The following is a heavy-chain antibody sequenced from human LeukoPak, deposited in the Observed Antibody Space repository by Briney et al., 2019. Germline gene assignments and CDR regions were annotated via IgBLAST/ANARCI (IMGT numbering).Heavy chain of an antibody. V-gene: IGHV4-34*01. J-gene: IGHJ4*02. CDR2: INHSGST. D-gene: IGHD3-10*01. CDR1: GGSFSGYY. Sequence: SETLSLTCAVYGGSFSGYYWSWIRQPPGKGLEWIGEINHSGSTNYNPSLKSRVTIPVDTSKNQFSLKLSSVTAADTAVYYCARTQGLWFGELLWGLDYWGQGTLVTVSS. CDR3: ARTQGLWFGELLWGLDY.